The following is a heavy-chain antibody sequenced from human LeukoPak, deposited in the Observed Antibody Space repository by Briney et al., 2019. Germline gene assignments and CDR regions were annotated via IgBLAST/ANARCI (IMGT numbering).Heavy chain of an antibody. V-gene: IGHV3-23*01. Sequence: PGGSLRLSCAASGFTFSNYAMSWARQAPGKGLEWVSAISGSGGSTYYADSVKGRFTISRDNSKNTLYLQMNSPKTEDTAVYYCSRDSSWSFDYWGQGTLVTVSS. CDR3: SRDSSWSFDY. D-gene: IGHD5-24*01. CDR1: GFTFSNYA. CDR2: ISGSGGST. J-gene: IGHJ4*02.